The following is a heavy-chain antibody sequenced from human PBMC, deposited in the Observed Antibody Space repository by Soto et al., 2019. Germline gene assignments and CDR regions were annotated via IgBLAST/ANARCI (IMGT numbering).Heavy chain of an antibody. CDR1: GYTFTSYD. CDR2: MNPNSGNT. D-gene: IGHD6-6*01. J-gene: IGHJ6*03. CDR3: TYSSSSYYYYYMDV. V-gene: IGHV1-8*01. Sequence: ASVKVSCKASGYTFTSYDINWVRQATGQGLEWMGWMNPNSGNTGYAQKFQGRVTMTRNTSISTAYMELSSLRSEDTAVYYCTYSSSSYYYYYMDVWGKGITVTVSS.